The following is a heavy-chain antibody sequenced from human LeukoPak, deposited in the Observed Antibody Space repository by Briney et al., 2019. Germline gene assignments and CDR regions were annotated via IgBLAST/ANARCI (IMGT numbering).Heavy chain of an antibody. CDR2: IFHSGST. Sequence: PSDTLSLTCTVSDYSISIGFYWGWVRQPPGKGLDWIGHIFHSGSTPYNPSLKSRDTISRDTPNNQLPRRLNSVTGADTAVYYCAGSTSPNYYYMDVWDKGATVTVSS. V-gene: IGHV4-38-2*02. D-gene: IGHD2-2*01. J-gene: IGHJ6*03. CDR1: DYSISIGFY. CDR3: AGSTSPNYYYMDV.